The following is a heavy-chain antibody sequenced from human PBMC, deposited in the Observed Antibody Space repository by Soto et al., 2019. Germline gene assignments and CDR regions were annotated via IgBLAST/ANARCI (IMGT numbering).Heavy chain of an antibody. CDR3: ARVLGALKSGWFGP. V-gene: IGHV3-21*01. CDR2: ISSATSYI. Sequence: EVQLVESGGGLVKPGGSLRLSCAASGFTFSTYSMSWVRQAPGRGLEWVSSISSATSYIYYADSVKGRFTISRDNAKNSLYLEMNSLRAEDTAVYYCARVLGALKSGWFGPWGQGTLVTVSS. CDR1: GFTFSTYS. J-gene: IGHJ5*02.